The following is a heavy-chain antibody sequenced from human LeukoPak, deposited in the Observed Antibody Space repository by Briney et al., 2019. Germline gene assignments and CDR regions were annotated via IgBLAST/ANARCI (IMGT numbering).Heavy chain of an antibody. D-gene: IGHD1-26*01. Sequence: GGSLRLSCAASGFIFSNYEINWVRQAPGEGLEWVSYISTSGNDIYYADSVKGRFTISRGNAKNSLYLQLNSLGADDTAVYYCARGAQWVLDYWGQGTLVTVSS. CDR2: ISTSGNDI. CDR1: GFIFSNYE. J-gene: IGHJ4*02. CDR3: ARGAQWVLDY. V-gene: IGHV3-48*03.